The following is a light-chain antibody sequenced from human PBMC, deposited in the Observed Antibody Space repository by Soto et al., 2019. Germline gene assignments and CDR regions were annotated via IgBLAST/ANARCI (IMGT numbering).Light chain of an antibody. V-gene: IGKV3-20*01. J-gene: IGKJ1*01. Sequence: EIVLTQSPGTLSLSPGERATLSCRASQSVSSTYLAWYQQKPGQAPRLLIYGASSRATGIPDRFSGSGSGADFTLTSSRLEPEDCAVYYCQQYGSSLPWTFGQGTKVEIK. CDR1: QSVSSTY. CDR3: QQYGSSLPWT. CDR2: GAS.